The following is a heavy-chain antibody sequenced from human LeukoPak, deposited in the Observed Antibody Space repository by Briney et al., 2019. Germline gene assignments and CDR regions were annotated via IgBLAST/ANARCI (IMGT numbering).Heavy chain of an antibody. CDR3: AKGLSGYGGIDY. J-gene: IGHJ4*02. CDR2: IKSKRDGGTP. V-gene: IGHV3-15*05. Sequence: GGSLRLSCAASEFTFGDAWMSWVRQAPGKGLEWVGRIKSKRDGGTPDYAAPVKGRFTISRDDSKDTLYLQMNSLRAEDTAFYYCAKGLSGYGGIDYWGQGTPVTVSS. D-gene: IGHD5-12*01. CDR1: EFTFGDAW.